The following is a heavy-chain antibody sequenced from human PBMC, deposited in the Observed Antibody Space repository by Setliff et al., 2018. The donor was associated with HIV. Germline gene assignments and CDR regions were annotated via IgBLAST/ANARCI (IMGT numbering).Heavy chain of an antibody. J-gene: IGHJ5*02. Sequence: SETLSLTCTVSGGSISSYYWSWIRQPAGKGLEWIGRIYTSGSTNYNPSLKSRVTVSADTSKNQFSLKLTSVTAADTAVYYCARSKHGNWFDPWGQGTLVTVSS. CDR1: GGSISSYY. V-gene: IGHV4-4*07. CDR2: IYTSGST. CDR3: ARSKHGNWFDP.